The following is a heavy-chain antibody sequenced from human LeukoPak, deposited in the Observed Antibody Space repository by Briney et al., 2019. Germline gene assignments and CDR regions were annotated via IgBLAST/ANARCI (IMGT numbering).Heavy chain of an antibody. D-gene: IGHD6-19*01. J-gene: IGHJ3*02. CDR3: AKDSKVTYSSGWTGAFDI. CDR2: IKQDGSEK. V-gene: IGHV3-7*03. CDR1: GFTFSSYW. Sequence: GGSLRLSCAASGFTFSSYWMSWVRQAPGKGLEWVANIKQDGSEKYYVDSVKSRFTISRDNAKNSLYLQMNSLRAEDTALYYCAKDSKVTYSSGWTGAFDIWGQGTLVTVSS.